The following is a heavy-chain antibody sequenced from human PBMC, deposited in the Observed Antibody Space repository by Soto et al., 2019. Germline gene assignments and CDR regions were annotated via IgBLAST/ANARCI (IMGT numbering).Heavy chain of an antibody. CDR2: ISYDGSNK. CDR3: ARPDYGSGSYPDY. CDR1: GFTFSSYA. J-gene: IGHJ4*02. V-gene: IGHV3-30-3*01. D-gene: IGHD3-10*01. Sequence: QVQLVESGGGVVQPGRSLRLSCAASGFTFSSYAMQWVRQAPGKGLEWVAVISYDGSNKYYADSVKGRFHISRDNSKNTLYLQMNSLRAEDTAVYYCARPDYGSGSYPDYWGQGTLVTVSS.